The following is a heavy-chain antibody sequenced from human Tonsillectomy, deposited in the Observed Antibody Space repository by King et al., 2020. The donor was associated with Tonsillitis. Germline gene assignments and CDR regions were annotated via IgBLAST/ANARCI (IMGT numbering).Heavy chain of an antibody. Sequence: VQLVESGGDLVQPGGSLRLSCAASGFTFSSYAMSWVRQAPGKGLEWVSTISGSGGSTYYGDSVKGRFTISRDNSKNTLYLQMNSLGAEDTAVYYGAKGAPGIAGAGSGGLDYWGQGTLGTVSA. J-gene: IGHJ4*02. CDR2: ISGSGGST. CDR3: AKGAPGIAGAGSGGLDY. V-gene: IGHV3-23*04. CDR1: GFTFSSYA. D-gene: IGHD6-19*01.